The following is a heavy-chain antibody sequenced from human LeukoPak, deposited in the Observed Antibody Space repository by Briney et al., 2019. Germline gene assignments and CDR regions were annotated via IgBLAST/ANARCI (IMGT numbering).Heavy chain of an antibody. CDR2: ISWNSGSI. CDR3: AKSYPSGVGFFDY. J-gene: IGHJ4*02. V-gene: IGHV3-9*01. Sequence: GGSLRLSCAASGFTFDDYAMHWVRQAPGKGLEWVSGISWNSGSIGYADSVKGRFTISRDNAKNSLYLQMNGLRAEDTALYYCAKSYPSGVGFFDYWGQGTLVTVSS. D-gene: IGHD6-25*01. CDR1: GFTFDDYA.